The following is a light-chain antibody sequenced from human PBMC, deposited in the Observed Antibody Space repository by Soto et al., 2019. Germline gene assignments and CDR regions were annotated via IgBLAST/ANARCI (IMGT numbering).Light chain of an antibody. CDR2: DAS. J-gene: IGKJ4*01. V-gene: IGKV1-33*01. Sequence: DIQLTQSPSSLSASVGDRITITCQASRDIAHYLSWYQQKPGKAPQLLVYDASKLQTGVPSRFSGSASGTDFTIAISSLQDEDRATYFCQQYDDLPLTFGGGTKVEIK. CDR1: RDIAHY. CDR3: QQYDDLPLT.